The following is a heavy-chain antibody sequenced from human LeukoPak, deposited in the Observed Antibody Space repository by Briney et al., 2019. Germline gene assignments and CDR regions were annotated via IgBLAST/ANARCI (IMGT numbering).Heavy chain of an antibody. Sequence: SETLPLTCAVSDYSITSGHYWGWTRQPPGKGLEWIGSIYHSGRTYYNPSLKSRVSTSVDTSKNQFSLKLTSVTAADTAVYYCARHASPDIVIVPAATFDYWGQGTLVTVSS. CDR1: DYSITSGHY. V-gene: IGHV4-38-2*01. CDR2: IYHSGRT. J-gene: IGHJ4*02. CDR3: ARHASPDIVIVPAATFDY. D-gene: IGHD2-2*01.